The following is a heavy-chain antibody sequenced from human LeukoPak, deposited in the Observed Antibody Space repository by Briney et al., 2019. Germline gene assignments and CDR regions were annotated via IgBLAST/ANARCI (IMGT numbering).Heavy chain of an antibody. Sequence: SETLSLTCTVSGGSFSNYYWSWIRQPAGQGLEWIGRIYTSGSTNYNPSVKSRVTMSVDTSNNQFSLKLTSVTAADTAVYYCARQPPQYYGMDVWGQGTTVTVSS. D-gene: IGHD1-14*01. J-gene: IGHJ6*02. CDR1: GGSFSNYY. CDR2: IYTSGST. V-gene: IGHV4-4*07. CDR3: ARQPPQYYGMDV.